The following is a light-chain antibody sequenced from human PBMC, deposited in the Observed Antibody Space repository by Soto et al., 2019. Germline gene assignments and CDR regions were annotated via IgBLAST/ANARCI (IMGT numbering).Light chain of an antibody. Sequence: EIVLTQSPGTLSLSPGERATLSCRASQSVSNNYLAWYQQKAGQAPRLLIYRASSRATGIPDRFSGGGSGTDFTLTISRLEPEDSGVYYCQQYVSSPYTFGQGTKLEIK. V-gene: IGKV3-20*01. CDR1: QSVSNNY. J-gene: IGKJ2*01. CDR2: RAS. CDR3: QQYVSSPYT.